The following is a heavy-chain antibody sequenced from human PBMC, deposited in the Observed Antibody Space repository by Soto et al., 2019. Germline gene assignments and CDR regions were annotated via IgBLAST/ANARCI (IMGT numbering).Heavy chain of an antibody. CDR3: AHSGIAAAAYEGMGMCFQH. CDR2: IYLNDDK. CDR1: GFLLSTSGVG. J-gene: IGHJ1*01. Sequence: QITLKESGPPLVQPTQTLTLTCTFSGFLLSTSGVGVGWIRLSPGKALEWLALIYLNDDKRYSPALKSTLFITKYTSNNLVFLTMTNMYPVDTAIYYCAHSGIAAAAYEGMGMCFQHWSQGTLVTVSS. D-gene: IGHD6-25*01. V-gene: IGHV2-5*01.